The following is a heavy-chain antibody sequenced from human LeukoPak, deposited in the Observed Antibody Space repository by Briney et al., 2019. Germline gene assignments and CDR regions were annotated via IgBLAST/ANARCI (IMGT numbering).Heavy chain of an antibody. V-gene: IGHV4-39*07. J-gene: IGHJ4*02. CDR3: AGERGEEYSSGWYKRNYFDN. CDR2: GDYSGGT. Sequence: SETLSLTCTVSGDSFSSVTDYWAWIRQPPGKGLERIASGDYSGGTYYNPSLESRVAITADMSKNQFSLKLTSVTGADTAVYYCAGERGEEYSSGWYKRNYFDNWGQGIRVTVSS. D-gene: IGHD6-19*01. CDR1: GDSFSSVTDY.